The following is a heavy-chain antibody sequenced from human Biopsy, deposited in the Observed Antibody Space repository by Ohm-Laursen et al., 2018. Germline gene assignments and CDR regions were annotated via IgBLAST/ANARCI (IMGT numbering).Heavy chain of an antibody. CDR2: VHYTGIT. CDR3: ARDRGYYSDRTVPGYFDL. V-gene: IGHV4-59*01. CDR1: GDSISSYY. J-gene: IGHJ2*01. D-gene: IGHD3-22*01. Sequence: SETLSLTCTFSGDSISSYYWGWIRQPPGKGLEWIGYVHYTGITDYNRSLQSRVTISVDTSKNHFSLRLRSVTPADTAIYYCARDRGYYSDRTVPGYFDLWGRGTLVTVSS.